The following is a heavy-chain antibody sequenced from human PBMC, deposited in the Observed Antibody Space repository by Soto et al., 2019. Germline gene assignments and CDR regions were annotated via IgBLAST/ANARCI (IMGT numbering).Heavy chain of an antibody. V-gene: IGHV4-59*12. D-gene: IGHD3-9*01. Sequence: SETLSLTCTVSGGSIGGYYWSWIRQAPGKGLEWIGYIYYTGRTKYNPSLKTRVTMSADTTKNQVSLRLTSVTAADTAVYYCARVRERLQYFDWFYHFDSWGQGTLVTV. CDR3: ARVRERLQYFDWFYHFDS. J-gene: IGHJ4*02. CDR1: GGSIGGYY. CDR2: IYYTGRT.